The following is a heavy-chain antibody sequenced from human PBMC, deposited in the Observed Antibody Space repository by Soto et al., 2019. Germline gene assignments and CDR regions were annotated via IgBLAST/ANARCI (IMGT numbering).Heavy chain of an antibody. V-gene: IGHV3-30-3*01. Sequence: QVQLVESGGGVVQPGRSLRLSCAASGFTFSSYAMHWVRQAPGKGLEWVAVISYDGSNKFYADSAKGRFIISRDISKNTLYLQMNSLRAEDTAVYYCARAGGLLLDYWGQGTLVTVSS. CDR3: ARAGGLLLDY. D-gene: IGHD2-15*01. J-gene: IGHJ4*02. CDR1: GFTFSSYA. CDR2: ISYDGSNK.